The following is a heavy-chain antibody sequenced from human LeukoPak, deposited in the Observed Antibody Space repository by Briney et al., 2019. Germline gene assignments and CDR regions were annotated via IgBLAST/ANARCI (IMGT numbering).Heavy chain of an antibody. CDR1: GYTLTELS. Sequence: ASVTVSCKVSGYTLTELSMHWVRQAPGKGLEGMGGFDPEDGETIYAQKFQGRVTMTEDTSTDTAYMELSSLRSEDTAVYYCATSSGNYYVRTALISWGQGTLVTVSS. V-gene: IGHV1-24*01. J-gene: IGHJ4*02. CDR3: ATSSGNYYVRTALIS. CDR2: FDPEDGET. D-gene: IGHD3-22*01.